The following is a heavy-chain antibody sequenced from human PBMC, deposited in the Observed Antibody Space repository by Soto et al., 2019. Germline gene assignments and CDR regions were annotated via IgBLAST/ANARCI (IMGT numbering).Heavy chain of an antibody. V-gene: IGHV1-58*01. Sequence: SVNVSCKASGFTFTSSAVQWVRQARGQRREWIGWIVVGSGNTNYAQKFQERVTITRDMYTSTAYMELSSLRSEDTAVDYCASDSETHSTNGVCFNWVDPWGQGTLVTVS. J-gene: IGHJ5*02. CDR3: ASDSETHSTNGVCFNWVDP. CDR2: IVVGSGNT. D-gene: IGHD2-8*01. CDR1: GFTFTSSA.